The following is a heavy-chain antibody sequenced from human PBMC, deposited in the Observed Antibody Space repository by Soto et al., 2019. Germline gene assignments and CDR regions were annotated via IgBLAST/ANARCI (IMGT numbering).Heavy chain of an antibody. D-gene: IGHD3-10*01. Sequence: QVQLQQWGAGLLKPSETLSLTCAVYGGSFSGYYWSWIRQPPGKGLEWIGEINHSGSTNYNPSLKGRVPISGNRAKHQFPRGLFSGAAADRGFYYCARGRLVRGIGGWFAPGGRGSLVTLPS. CDR1: GGSFSGYY. CDR2: INHSGST. J-gene: IGHJ5*02. CDR3: ARGRLVRGIGGWFAP. V-gene: IGHV4-34*01.